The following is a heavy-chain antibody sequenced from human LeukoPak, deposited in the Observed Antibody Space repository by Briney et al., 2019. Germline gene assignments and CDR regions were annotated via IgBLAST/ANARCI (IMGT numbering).Heavy chain of an antibody. J-gene: IGHJ6*03. D-gene: IGHD2-2*02. V-gene: IGHV4-34*01. CDR1: GGSFSGYY. CDR3: ARGYDIVVLPAAINSFYYYMDV. Sequence: SETLSLTCAVYGGSFSGYYWSWIRQPPGKGLEWIGEINHSGSTNYNPSLKSRVTISVDTSKNQFSLKLSSVTAADTAVYYCARGYDIVVLPAAINSFYYYMDVWGKGTTVTVSS. CDR2: INHSGST.